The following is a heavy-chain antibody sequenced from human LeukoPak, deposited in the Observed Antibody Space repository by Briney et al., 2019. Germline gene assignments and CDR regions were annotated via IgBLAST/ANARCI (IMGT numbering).Heavy chain of an antibody. CDR1: GFTFSSYA. D-gene: IGHD2-15*01. CDR2: ISYDGSNK. Sequence: PGGSLRLSCAASGFTFSSYAMHWVRQAPGKGLEWVAVISYDGSNKYYADSVKGRFTISRDNSKNTLYLQMNSLRAEDTAVYYCARDRSVVAASLFDYWGQGTLVTVSS. V-gene: IGHV3-30-3*01. J-gene: IGHJ4*02. CDR3: ARDRSVVAASLFDY.